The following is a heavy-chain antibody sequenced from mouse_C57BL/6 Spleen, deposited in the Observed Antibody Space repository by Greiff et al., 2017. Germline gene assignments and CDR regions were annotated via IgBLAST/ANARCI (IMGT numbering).Heavy chain of an antibody. D-gene: IGHD1-2*01. V-gene: IGHV3-6*01. CDR1: GYSITSGYY. CDR2: ISYDGSN. CDR3: ARATAHFDY. Sequence: VQLQQSGPGLVKPSQSLSLTCSVTGYSITSGYYWNWIRQFPGNKLEWMGYISYDGSNNYNPSLKNRISITRDTSKNQFFLKLNSVTTEDTATYYCARATAHFDYWGQGTTLTVSS. J-gene: IGHJ2*01.